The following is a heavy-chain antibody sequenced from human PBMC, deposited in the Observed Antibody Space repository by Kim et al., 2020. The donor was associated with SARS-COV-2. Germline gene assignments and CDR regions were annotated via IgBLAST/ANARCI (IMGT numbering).Heavy chain of an antibody. CDR3: AREEIIPAGYYYGMDV. CDR2: IYYSGST. CDR1: GGSVSSGSYY. V-gene: IGHV4-61*01. Sequence: SETLSLTCTVSGGSVSSGSYYWSWIRQPPGKGLEWIGYIYYSGSTNYNPSLKSRVTISVDTSKNQFSLKLSSVTAADTAVYYCAREEIIPAGYYYGMDVWGQGTTVTVSS. J-gene: IGHJ6*02. D-gene: IGHD2-21*01.